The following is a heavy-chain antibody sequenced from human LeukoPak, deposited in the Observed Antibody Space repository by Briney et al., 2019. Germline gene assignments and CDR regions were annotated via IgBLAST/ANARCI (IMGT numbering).Heavy chain of an antibody. J-gene: IGHJ6*02. Sequence: GGSLRLSCAASGFTFSSYEMNWVRQAPGKGLEWVSYISSSGSTMYYADSVKGRFTISRDNAKNSLYLQMNSLRAEDTAVYYCARDARGYSYGYGRYGMDVWGQGTTVTVSS. CDR2: ISSSGSTM. V-gene: IGHV3-48*03. CDR1: GFTFSSYE. CDR3: ARDARGYSYGYGRYGMDV. D-gene: IGHD5-18*01.